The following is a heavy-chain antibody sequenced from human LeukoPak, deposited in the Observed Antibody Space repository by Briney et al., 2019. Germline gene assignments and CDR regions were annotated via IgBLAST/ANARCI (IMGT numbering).Heavy chain of an antibody. V-gene: IGHV3-64D*06. CDR1: GFTFSDYA. CDR3: VKGRIYCCYPSLDY. D-gene: IGHD2-2*01. Sequence: GGALKLSCSVSGFTFSDYAMHWVRQAPGKGLEYVSAITNNGGSTYYADSAKGRFSVSRDNSKNTVYLQLSSLRPDDTAVYYCVKGRIYCCYPSLDYWGQGTLVTVSS. CDR2: ITNNGGST. J-gene: IGHJ4*02.